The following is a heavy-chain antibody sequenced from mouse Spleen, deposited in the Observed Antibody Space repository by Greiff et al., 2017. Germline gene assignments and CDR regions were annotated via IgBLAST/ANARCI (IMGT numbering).Heavy chain of an antibody. Sequence: EVQGVESGGGLVKPGGSLKLSCAASGFTFSDYGMHWVRQAPEKGLEWVAYISSGSSTIYYADTVKGRFTISRDNAKNTLFLQMTSLRSEDTAMYYCARAQGPYYYGSSRYYFDYWGQGTTLTVSS. J-gene: IGHJ2*01. CDR1: GFTFSDYG. V-gene: IGHV5-17*01. D-gene: IGHD1-1*01. CDR2: ISSGSSTI. CDR3: ARAQGPYYYGSSRYYFDY.